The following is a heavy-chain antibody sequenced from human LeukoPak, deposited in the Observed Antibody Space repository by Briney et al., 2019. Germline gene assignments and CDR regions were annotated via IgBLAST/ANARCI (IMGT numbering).Heavy chain of an antibody. D-gene: IGHD6-19*01. J-gene: IGHJ3*02. CDR1: GFTFSSYA. CDR3: ARDTEGIAVAGNAFDI. CDR2: ISYDGSNK. Sequence: GGSLRLSCAASGFTFSSYAMHWVRQAPGKGLEWVAVISYDGSNKYYADSVKGRFTISRDNSKNTLYLQMNSLRSEDTAVYYCARDTEGIAVAGNAFDIWGQGTMVTVSS. V-gene: IGHV3-30*04.